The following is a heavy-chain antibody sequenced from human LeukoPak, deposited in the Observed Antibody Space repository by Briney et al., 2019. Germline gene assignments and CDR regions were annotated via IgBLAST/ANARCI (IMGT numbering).Heavy chain of an antibody. Sequence: ASVKVSCKASGYTFSSYGISWVRQAPGQGLERMGWINPNSGGTNYAQKFQGRVTMTRDTSISTAYMELSRLRSDDTAVYYCARDQRVSPYYYYGMDVWGQGTTVTVSS. J-gene: IGHJ6*02. CDR1: GYTFSSYG. V-gene: IGHV1-2*02. CDR2: INPNSGGT. CDR3: ARDQRVSPYYYYGMDV. D-gene: IGHD3-22*01.